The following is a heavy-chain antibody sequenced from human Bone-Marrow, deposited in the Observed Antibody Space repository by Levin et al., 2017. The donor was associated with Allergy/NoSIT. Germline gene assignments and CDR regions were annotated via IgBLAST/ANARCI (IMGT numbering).Heavy chain of an antibody. D-gene: IGHD2-15*01. CDR1: GFTFSSYG. V-gene: IGHV3-30*18. Sequence: GESLKISCAASGFTFSSYGMHWVRQAPGKGLEWVAVISYDGSNKYYADSVKGRFTISRDNSKNTLYLQMNSLRAEDTAVYYCAKGRCSGGSCYRLDYWGQGTLVTVSS. CDR2: ISYDGSNK. J-gene: IGHJ4*02. CDR3: AKGRCSGGSCYRLDY.